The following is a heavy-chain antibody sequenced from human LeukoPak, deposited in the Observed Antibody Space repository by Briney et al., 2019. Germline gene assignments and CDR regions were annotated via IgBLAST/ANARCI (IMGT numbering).Heavy chain of an antibody. CDR3: ARGRGYYYGSGSYCSPFGY. V-gene: IGHV4-34*01. Sequence: SETLSLTCTVSGGSISGYYWSWIRQPPGKGLEWIGEINHSGSTNYNPSLKSRVTISVDTSKNQFSLKLSSVTAADTAVYYCARGRGYYYGSGSYCSPFGYWGQGTLVTVSS. CDR2: INHSGST. CDR1: GGSISGYY. D-gene: IGHD3-10*01. J-gene: IGHJ4*02.